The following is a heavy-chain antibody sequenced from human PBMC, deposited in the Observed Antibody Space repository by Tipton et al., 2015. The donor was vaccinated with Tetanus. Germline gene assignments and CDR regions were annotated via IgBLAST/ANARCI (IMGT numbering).Heavy chain of an antibody. Sequence: TLSLTCIVSGGSMSGYYWSWIRQPPGKGLEWIGYIYDTGNTNYKSSLKSRVTMSVDTSKNQFSLKLNSVTAADTAMYYCVRGNGGNCCHVDSWGRGTLVTVSS. CDR3: VRGNGGNCCHVDS. V-gene: IGHV4-59*01. J-gene: IGHJ4*02. CDR2: IYDTGNT. D-gene: IGHD2-15*01. CDR1: GGSMSGYY.